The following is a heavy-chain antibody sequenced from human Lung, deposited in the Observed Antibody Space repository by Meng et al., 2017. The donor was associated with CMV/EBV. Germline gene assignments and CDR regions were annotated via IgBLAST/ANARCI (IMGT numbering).Heavy chain of an antibody. CDR1: GFTFSSYA. D-gene: IGHD6-19*01. Sequence: VELVGCGGGVVQPGRSLGLSCAASGFTFSSYAMHWVRQAPGKGLEWVAVISYDGSNKYYADSVKGRFTISRDNSKNTLYLQMNSLRAEDTAVYYCARGQWHSLDYWGQGTLVTVSS. CDR3: ARGQWHSLDY. V-gene: IGHV3-30-3*01. CDR2: ISYDGSNK. J-gene: IGHJ4*02.